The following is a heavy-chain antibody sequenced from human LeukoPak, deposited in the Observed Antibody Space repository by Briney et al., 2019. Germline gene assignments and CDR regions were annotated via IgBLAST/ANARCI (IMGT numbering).Heavy chain of an antibody. J-gene: IGHJ4*02. D-gene: IGHD2-15*01. CDR1: GFTFGDYG. CDR3: ALVVVVAATTLDY. CDR2: ISSSSSTI. Sequence: PGGSLRLSCTTSGFTFGDYGFNWVRQAPGKGLEWVSYISSSSSTIYYADSVKGRFTISRDNAKNSLYLQMNSLRAEDTAVYYCALVVVVAATTLDYWGQGTLVTVSS. V-gene: IGHV3-48*01.